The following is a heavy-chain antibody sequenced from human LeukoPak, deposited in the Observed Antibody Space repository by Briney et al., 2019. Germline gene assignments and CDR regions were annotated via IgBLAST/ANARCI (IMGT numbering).Heavy chain of an antibody. CDR1: GGSISSYY. Sequence: SETLSLTCTVSGGSISSYYWSWIRLPAGKGLEWIGRFYTSGNTNYNPSLKSRVTMSVDTSKNQFSLKLSSVTAADTAVYYCAREGGWFLSTFDIWGQGTMVTVSS. CDR3: AREGGWFLSTFDI. CDR2: FYTSGNT. J-gene: IGHJ3*02. V-gene: IGHV4-4*07. D-gene: IGHD2-15*01.